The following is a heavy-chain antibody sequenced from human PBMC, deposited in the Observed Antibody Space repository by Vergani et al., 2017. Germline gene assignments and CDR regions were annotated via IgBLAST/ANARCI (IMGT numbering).Heavy chain of an antibody. CDR1: GFALNRHA. CDR2: ISFDGTNE. Sequence: VQLVESGGGLVQPGTSLRLSCVVSGFALNRHAMYWVRQAPGKGLEWVVGISFDGTNEYYPDLVKGRFTISRDNAQNTLYLQMNNLRVEDTATYFCASDVTLIVVADEGSSGLDVWGQGTTVTVS. D-gene: IGHD2-15*01. J-gene: IGHJ6*02. V-gene: IGHV3-30-3*01. CDR3: ASDVTLIVVADEGSSGLDV.